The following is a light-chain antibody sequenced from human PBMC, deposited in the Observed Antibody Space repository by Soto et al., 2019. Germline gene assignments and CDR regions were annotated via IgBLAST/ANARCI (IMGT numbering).Light chain of an antibody. CDR2: DVS. V-gene: IGLV2-14*01. J-gene: IGLJ1*01. CDR1: SSDVGGYNY. CDR3: SSYTSSSTLYV. Sequence: QSAMTQPASVSGSPGQSITISCTGTSSDVGGYNYVSWYQQHPGKAPKLMIYDVSNRPSGVSNRFSGSKSGNTASLTISGLQAEAEADYYCSSYTSSSTLYVFGTGTQGTVL.